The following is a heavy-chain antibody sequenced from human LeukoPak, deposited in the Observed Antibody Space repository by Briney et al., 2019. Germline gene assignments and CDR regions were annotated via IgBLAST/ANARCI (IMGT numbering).Heavy chain of an antibody. J-gene: IGHJ3*02. CDR1: GFTFSSYA. CDR3: ARDSPITMISRSIYGPNAFDI. Sequence: GGSLRLSCAASGFTFSSYAMSWVRQAPGKGLEWVSAISGSGGSTYYADSVKGRFTISRDNSKNTLYLQMNSLRAEDTAVYYCARDSPITMISRSIYGPNAFDIWGQGTMVTVSS. D-gene: IGHD3-22*01. CDR2: ISGSGGST. V-gene: IGHV3-23*01.